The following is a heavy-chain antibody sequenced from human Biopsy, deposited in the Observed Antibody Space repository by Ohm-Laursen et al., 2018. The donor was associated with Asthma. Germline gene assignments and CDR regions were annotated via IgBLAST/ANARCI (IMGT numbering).Heavy chain of an antibody. J-gene: IGHJ4*02. CDR2: INPVFGTT. CDR3: ARKAGPCISRTCYSLDF. Sequence: ESSVKVSCKSLGGTFNTYVIGWVRQAPGQGLEWMGGINPVFGTTTYPQKFQDRVTITADESTSTVYMELSSLRSEDTAVYYCARKAGPCISRTCYSLDFWGQGTLVTVSS. CDR1: GGTFNTYV. V-gene: IGHV1-69*01. D-gene: IGHD2-2*01.